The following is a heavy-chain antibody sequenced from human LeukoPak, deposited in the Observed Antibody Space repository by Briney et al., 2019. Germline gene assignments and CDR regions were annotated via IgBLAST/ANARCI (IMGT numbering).Heavy chain of an antibody. CDR3: AKDRGWCFEY. CDR2: ISYDGSDK. CDR1: GFTFSSSD. V-gene: IGHV3-30*18. J-gene: IGHJ4*02. Sequence: GGSLRLSCAASGFTFSSSDIHWVRQAPGKGLEWVAFISYDGSDKYYAESVKGRFTVSRDNSKHTLYLQMNSLRVKDTAVYYCAKDRGWCFEYWGQGTLVTVSS. D-gene: IGHD6-19*01.